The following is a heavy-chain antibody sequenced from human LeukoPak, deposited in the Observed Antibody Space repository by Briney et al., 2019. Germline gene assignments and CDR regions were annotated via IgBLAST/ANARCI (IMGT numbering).Heavy chain of an antibody. D-gene: IGHD6-13*01. Sequence: GGSLRLSCAVSGFSVTNNYMSWVRQAPGKGLEWVSVFYVGGATYYADSVKGRFTISRDNSENTLYLQMKSLRAEDTAIYYCAKRIAAALDYWGQGTLVTVSS. CDR2: FYVGGAT. CDR3: AKRIAAALDY. J-gene: IGHJ4*02. CDR1: GFSVTNNY. V-gene: IGHV3-53*01.